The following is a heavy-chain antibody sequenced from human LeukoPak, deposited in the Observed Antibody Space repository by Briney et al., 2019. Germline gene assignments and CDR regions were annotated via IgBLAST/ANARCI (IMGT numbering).Heavy chain of an antibody. Sequence: ASVKVSCKASGYTFTSYYMHWVRQAPGQGLEWMGIINPSGGSTSYAQKFQGRVTMTRDTSTSTVYMELSSLRSEDTAVYYCARDVNDGLRYFDWLLSPKNAFDIWGQGTMVTVSS. D-gene: IGHD3-9*01. CDR1: GYTFTSYY. J-gene: IGHJ3*02. V-gene: IGHV1-46*03. CDR3: ARDVNDGLRYFDWLLSPKNAFDI. CDR2: INPSGGST.